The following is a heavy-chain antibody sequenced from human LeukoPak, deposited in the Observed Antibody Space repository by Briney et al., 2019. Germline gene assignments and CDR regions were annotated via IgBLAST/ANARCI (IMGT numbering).Heavy chain of an antibody. D-gene: IGHD3-22*01. CDR2: ISSSSSYI. J-gene: IGHJ3*02. CDR1: GFTFRSYA. CDR3: ARIRITMIVVAEGAFDI. Sequence: PGGSLRLSCAASGFTFRSYAMSWVRQAPGKGLEWVSSISSSSSYIYYADSVKGRFTISRDNAKNSLYLQMNSLRAEDTAVYYCARIRITMIVVAEGAFDIWGQGTMVTVSP. V-gene: IGHV3-21*01.